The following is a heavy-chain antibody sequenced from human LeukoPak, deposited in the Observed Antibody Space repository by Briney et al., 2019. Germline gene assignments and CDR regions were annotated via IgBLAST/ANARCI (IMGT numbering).Heavy chain of an antibody. J-gene: IGHJ4*02. V-gene: IGHV1-69*04. D-gene: IGHD3-9*01. Sequence: SVKVSCKASGGTFSSYAISWVRQAPGQGLEWMGRIIPILGIANYAQKFQGRVTITADKSTSTAYMELSSLRSEDTAVYYCARDEPDILTGYYPFDYWGQGTLVTVSS. CDR2: IIPILGIA. CDR1: GGTFSSYA. CDR3: ARDEPDILTGYYPFDY.